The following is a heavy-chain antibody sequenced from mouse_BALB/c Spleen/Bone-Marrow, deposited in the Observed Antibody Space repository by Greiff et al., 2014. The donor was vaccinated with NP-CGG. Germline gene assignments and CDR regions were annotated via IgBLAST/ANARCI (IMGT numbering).Heavy chain of an antibody. CDR3: VRHYYGYDFDY. CDR1: GFSLTSYD. CDR2: IWTGGGT. V-gene: IGHV2-9-2*01. Sequence: VKLVESGPGLVAPSQSLSITCTVSGFSLTSYDISWIRQPPGKGLEWLGVIWTGGGTNYNSAFISRLSISKDNSKSQVFLKMNSLQTDDTAIYYCVRHYYGYDFDYWGQGTTLTVSS. J-gene: IGHJ2*01. D-gene: IGHD1-2*01.